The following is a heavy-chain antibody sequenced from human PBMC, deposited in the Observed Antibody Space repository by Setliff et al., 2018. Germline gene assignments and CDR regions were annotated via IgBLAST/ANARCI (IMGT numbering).Heavy chain of an antibody. J-gene: IGHJ3*02. CDR1: GGSFSGYY. V-gene: IGHV4-34*01. D-gene: IGHD3-3*01. Sequence: SETLSLTCAVYGGSFSGYYWSWIRQPPGKGLEWIGEINHSGSTNYNPSLKSRVTISVDTSKNQFSLKLSSVTAADTAVYCCARSGYYDFWSGFLNDAFDIWG. CDR2: INHSGST. CDR3: ARSGYYDFWSGFLNDAFDI.